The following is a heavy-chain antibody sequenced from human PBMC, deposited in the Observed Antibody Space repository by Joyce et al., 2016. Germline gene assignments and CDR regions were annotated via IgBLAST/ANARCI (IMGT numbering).Heavy chain of an antibody. CDR3: GRGHYYAMDV. V-gene: IGHV3-74*03. J-gene: IGHJ6*02. CDR2: ITSDARDT. Sequence: EVQLVESGGGLIQPGGSLRLSCAASGFIFSGFWMHWVRQAPGKGLDWVSTITSDARDTTYVDSVKGRFNISRDNAKNILYLQMNNLGAEDTAVYYCGRGHYYAMDVWGQGTTVTVSS. CDR1: GFIFSGFW.